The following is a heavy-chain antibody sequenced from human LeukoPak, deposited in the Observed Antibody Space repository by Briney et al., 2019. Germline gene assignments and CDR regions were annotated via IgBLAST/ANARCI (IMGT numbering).Heavy chain of an antibody. D-gene: IGHD5-12*01. J-gene: IGHJ4*02. Sequence: QPGGSLRLSCAASGLTFSSNAMSWVRQAPGKGLEWVSAISGSGGSTYYADSVKGRFTISRDNSKNTLYLQTNSLRAEDTAVYYCAKRGGYDPRAPDFDYWGQGTLVTVSS. CDR2: ISGSGGST. CDR1: GLTFSSNA. V-gene: IGHV3-23*01. CDR3: AKRGGYDPRAPDFDY.